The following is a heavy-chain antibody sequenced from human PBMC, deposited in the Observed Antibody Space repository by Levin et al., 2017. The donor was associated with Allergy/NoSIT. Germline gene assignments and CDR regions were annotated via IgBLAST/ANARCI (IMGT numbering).Heavy chain of an antibody. V-gene: IGHV1-8*01. D-gene: IGHD6-13*01. CDR3: ARAPTYSTSWYYFDN. J-gene: IGHJ4*02. CDR2: MNPNTGNT. CDR1: GYTFTSYE. Sequence: ASVKVSCKASGYTFTSYEINWVRQATGLGLEWMGWMNPNTGNTRFAQKFQGRVTMTSNTSITTAYMDLSSLRSEDTAVYYCARAPTYSTSWYYFDNWGQGTLVTVSS.